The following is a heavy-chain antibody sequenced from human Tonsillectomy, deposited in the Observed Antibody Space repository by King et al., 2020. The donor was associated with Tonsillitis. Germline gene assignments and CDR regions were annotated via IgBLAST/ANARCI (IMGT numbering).Heavy chain of an antibody. Sequence: VQLVESGGGLVQPGGSLRLSCAVSGFIVSSNYMTWVRQAPGKGLEWVSIIYSGGTTYNADSVKGRFTISRDNSKNTLYLQMNSLRVEDTAVYYCACSAPDDFWSAYGYYYYYLDVWGKGTTVTVSS. CDR2: IYSGGTT. D-gene: IGHD3-3*01. V-gene: IGHV3-66*01. J-gene: IGHJ6*03. CDR3: ACSAPDDFWSAYGYYYYYLDV. CDR1: GFIVSSNY.